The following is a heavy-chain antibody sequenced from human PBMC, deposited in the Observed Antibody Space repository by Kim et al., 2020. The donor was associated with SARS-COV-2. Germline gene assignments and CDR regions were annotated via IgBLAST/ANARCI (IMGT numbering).Heavy chain of an antibody. D-gene: IGHD6-6*01. CDR1: GYSFRSYY. J-gene: IGHJ4*02. V-gene: IGHV1-46*01. CDR2: INPGGGNT. CDR3: AREIGTSSQAYFDS. Sequence: ASVKVSYKTSGYSFRSYYLHWVRQAPGQGLEWMGIINPGGGNTNYAQKFQGRVTMTRDTSTNTVFLDLTSLRPEDTAVYWCAREIGTSSQAYFDSWGQGTLVTVSS.